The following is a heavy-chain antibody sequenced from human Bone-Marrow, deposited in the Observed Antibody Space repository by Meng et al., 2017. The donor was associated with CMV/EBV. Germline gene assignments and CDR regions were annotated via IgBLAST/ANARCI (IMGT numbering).Heavy chain of an antibody. Sequence: GSLRLSCAVYGGSFSSYYWSWIRQSPGKGLEWIGEINHSGSTNYNPSLKSRATISVDTSKNQFSLKLSSVTAADTAVYYCARNYDILTGLDHWFDPWGQGTLVTVSS. J-gene: IGHJ5*02. CDR2: INHSGST. V-gene: IGHV4-34*01. CDR3: ARNYDILTGLDHWFDP. D-gene: IGHD3-9*01. CDR1: GGSFSSYY.